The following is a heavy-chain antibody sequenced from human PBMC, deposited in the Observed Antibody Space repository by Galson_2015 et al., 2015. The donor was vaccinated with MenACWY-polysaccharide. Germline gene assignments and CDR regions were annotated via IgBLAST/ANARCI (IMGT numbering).Heavy chain of an antibody. Sequence: SGKVSCKASGYTFASYSVHWARQAPGQGLEWMGKLNPASGDTTRAPGFWGRASMTRDTATSTLYMELSSLTHEDTAVYYCAGIYTSGWTPDYWGQGTLVTVSS. CDR3: AGIYTSGWTPDY. CDR1: GYTFASYS. J-gene: IGHJ4*02. V-gene: IGHV1-46*01. CDR2: LNPASGDT. D-gene: IGHD3-22*01.